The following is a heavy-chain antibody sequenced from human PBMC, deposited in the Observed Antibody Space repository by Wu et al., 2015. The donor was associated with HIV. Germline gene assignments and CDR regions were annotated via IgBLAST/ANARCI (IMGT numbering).Heavy chain of an antibody. V-gene: IGHV1-8*03. J-gene: IGHJ5*02. CDR3: ARGIAVVSWWFDP. Sequence: QVQLVQSGAELTKPGASVRVSCQTSGYSFTAHYIHWVRQAPGQGLEWMGWIRPDSGNTGYAQQFQGRVTITRNTSISTAYMELSSLRSEDTAVYYCARGIAVVSWWFDPWGQGTLVTVSS. CDR1: GYSFTAHY. D-gene: IGHD6-19*01. CDR2: IRPDSGNT.